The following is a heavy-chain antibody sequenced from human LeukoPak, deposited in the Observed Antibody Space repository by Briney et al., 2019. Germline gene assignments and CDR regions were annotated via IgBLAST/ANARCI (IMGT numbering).Heavy chain of an antibody. CDR2: IYYSGST. CDR1: GGSISSSY. V-gene: IGHV4-59*12. D-gene: IGHD2-15*01. Sequence: SETLSLTCTVSGGSISSSYWSWIRQPPGKGLEWIGYIYYSGSTNYNPSFKSRVAISVDMSKNQFSLKLSSVTAADTAVYYCARGSQSLGYCSGGSCRAKIFDYWGQGTLVTVSS. J-gene: IGHJ4*02. CDR3: ARGSQSLGYCSGGSCRAKIFDY.